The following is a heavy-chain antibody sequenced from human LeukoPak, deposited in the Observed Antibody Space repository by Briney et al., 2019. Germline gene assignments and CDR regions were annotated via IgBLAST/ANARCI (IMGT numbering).Heavy chain of an antibody. CDR3: ARAPRADDNWFDP. V-gene: IGHV3-48*02. Sequence: GGPLRLSCAASGFTFSSYSMNWVRQAPGKRLEWVSYINTNSGTITYADSVKGRFTISKDNARNSLYLQMNSLRDEDTAVYYCARAPRADDNWFDPWGQGTLVTVSS. CDR2: INTNSGTI. CDR1: GFTFSSYS. J-gene: IGHJ5*02. D-gene: IGHD5-24*01.